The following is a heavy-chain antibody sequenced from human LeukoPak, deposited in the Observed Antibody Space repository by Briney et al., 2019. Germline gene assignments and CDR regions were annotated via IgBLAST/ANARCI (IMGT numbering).Heavy chain of an antibody. J-gene: IGHJ6*02. V-gene: IGHV1-18*01. D-gene: IGHD2-2*01. CDR3: ARDSRGIVVVPPANKGSYYYGMDV. Sequence: ASVTVSCKASGYTFTSYGISWVRQAPGQGLEWMGWISAYNGNTNYAQKLQGRLTMTTDTSTSTAYMDLRSLRSDDTAVYYCARDSRGIVVVPPANKGSYYYGMDVWGQGTTVTVSS. CDR2: ISAYNGNT. CDR1: GYTFTSYG.